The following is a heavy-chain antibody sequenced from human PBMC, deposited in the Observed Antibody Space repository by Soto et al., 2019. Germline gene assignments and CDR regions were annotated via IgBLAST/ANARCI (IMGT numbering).Heavy chain of an antibody. Sequence: ASVKVSCKASGGTFSSYAISWVRQAPGQGLEWMGGIIPIFGTTNYAQKFQGRVTITADESTFTAYMELSSLKSDDTAVYYCARDRLPYRPRYFDYWGRGTLVTVSS. CDR3: ARDRLPYRPRYFDY. CDR1: GGTFSSYA. J-gene: IGHJ4*02. CDR2: IIPIFGTT. D-gene: IGHD3-16*02. V-gene: IGHV1-69*13.